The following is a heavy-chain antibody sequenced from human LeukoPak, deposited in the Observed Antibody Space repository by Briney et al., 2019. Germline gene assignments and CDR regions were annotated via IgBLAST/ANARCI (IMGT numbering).Heavy chain of an antibody. Sequence: PGGSLRLSCAASGFTFSSYSMTWVRQATGKGLEWVSSISSSSSYIYYADSVKGRFTISRDNAKNSLYLQMNSLRAEDTSVYYCARGYSGYVLYYYGMDVWGQGTTVTVSS. J-gene: IGHJ6*01. V-gene: IGHV3-21*01. CDR1: GFTFSSYS. D-gene: IGHD5-12*01. CDR2: ISSSSSYI. CDR3: ARGYSGYVLYYYGMDV.